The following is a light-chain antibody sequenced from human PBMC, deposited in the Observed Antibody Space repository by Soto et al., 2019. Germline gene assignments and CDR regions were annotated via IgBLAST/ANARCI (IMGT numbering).Light chain of an antibody. Sequence: DIQMTQSPSSLSASVGDRVTITCRASQSISSYLNWYQQKPGKAPKLLIYAASSLQSGVPSRFSGSGYGTDFTLTISSLQSEDFATYYCQQLNSYPITFGQGTRLEI. J-gene: IGKJ5*01. CDR1: QSISSY. V-gene: IGKV1-39*01. CDR2: AAS. CDR3: QQLNSYPIT.